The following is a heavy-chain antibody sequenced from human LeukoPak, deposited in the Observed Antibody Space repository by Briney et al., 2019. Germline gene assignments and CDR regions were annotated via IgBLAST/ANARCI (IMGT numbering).Heavy chain of an antibody. CDR3: ARALGAFDI. Sequence: SETLSLTCAVYGGSFSGYYWSWIRQPPGRGLEWIGEISQSGSTNYNPSLKSRVNISLDTSENQFSLKLSSVTAADTAVYYCARALGAFDIWGQGTMVTVSS. CDR1: GGSFSGYY. J-gene: IGHJ3*02. CDR2: ISQSGST. V-gene: IGHV4-34*01.